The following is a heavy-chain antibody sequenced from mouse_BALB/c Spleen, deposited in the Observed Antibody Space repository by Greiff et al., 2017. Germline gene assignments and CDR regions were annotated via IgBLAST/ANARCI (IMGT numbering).Heavy chain of an antibody. V-gene: IGHV1-7*01. CDR2: INPSTGYT. CDR1: GYTFTSYW. Sequence: VQLQQSGAELAKPGASVKMSCKASGYTFTSYWMHWVKQRPGQGLEWIGYINPSTGYTEYNQKFKDKATLTADKSSSTAYMQLSSLTSEDSAVYYCARSSYGEGAMDYWGQGTSVTVSS. CDR3: ARSSYGEGAMDY. D-gene: IGHD2-13*01. J-gene: IGHJ4*01.